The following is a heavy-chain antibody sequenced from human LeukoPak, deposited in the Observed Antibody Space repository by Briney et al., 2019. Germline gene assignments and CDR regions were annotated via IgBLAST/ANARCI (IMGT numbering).Heavy chain of an antibody. D-gene: IGHD3-3*01. CDR1: GFTFSSFA. CDR2: VTGSGSVTSST. Sequence: GGSLRLSCAASGFTFSSFAMSWVRQAPGKGLEWVSSVTGSGSVTSSTYYADSVKGRLTISRDNSKNTLYLQMNSLRAEDTALYYCAKEGTYNNFWSGYFHWGQGALVTVSS. CDR3: AKEGTYNNFWSGYFH. J-gene: IGHJ4*02. V-gene: IGHV3-23*01.